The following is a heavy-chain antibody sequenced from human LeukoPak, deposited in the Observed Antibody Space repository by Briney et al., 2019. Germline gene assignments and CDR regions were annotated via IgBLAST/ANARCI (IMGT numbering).Heavy chain of an antibody. CDR3: ATYPGGRKWLVPFGNY. D-gene: IGHD6-19*01. Sequence: GASVKVSCKASGYTFTGYYMHWVRQAPGQGLEWMGWINPNSGGTNYAQKFQGRVTMTRDTSISTAYMELSRLRSDDTAVCYCATYPGGRKWLVPFGNYWGQGTLVTVSS. V-gene: IGHV1-2*02. J-gene: IGHJ4*02. CDR1: GYTFTGYY. CDR2: INPNSGGT.